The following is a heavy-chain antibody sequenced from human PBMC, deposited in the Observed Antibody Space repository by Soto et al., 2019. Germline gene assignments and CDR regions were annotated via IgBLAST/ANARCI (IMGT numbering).Heavy chain of an antibody. J-gene: IGHJ4*02. V-gene: IGHV3-30*01. D-gene: IGHD6-13*01. CDR1: GFTFRTYA. CDR3: ARGDSNSWSDY. CDR2: ISYDGTNK. Sequence: GGSLRLSCAASGFTFRTYAMDWVRQAPGKGLEWVAVISYDGTNKYYADSVKGRFTISRDNSKNTLSLQMNSLRAEDAAVYYCARGDSNSWSDYWGQGTLVTVSS.